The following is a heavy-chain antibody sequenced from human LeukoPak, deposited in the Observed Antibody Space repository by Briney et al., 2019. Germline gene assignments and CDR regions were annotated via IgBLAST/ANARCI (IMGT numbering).Heavy chain of an antibody. Sequence: PSETLSLTCTVSGGSISSYYWSWIRQPPGKGLEWIGYIYYSGSTNYNPSLKSRVTISVDTSKNQFSLKLSSVTAADTAVYYCARLGYSSSSYFDYWSQGTLVTVSS. CDR3: ARLGYSSSSYFDY. D-gene: IGHD6-6*01. CDR1: GGSISSYY. V-gene: IGHV4-59*08. J-gene: IGHJ4*02. CDR2: IYYSGST.